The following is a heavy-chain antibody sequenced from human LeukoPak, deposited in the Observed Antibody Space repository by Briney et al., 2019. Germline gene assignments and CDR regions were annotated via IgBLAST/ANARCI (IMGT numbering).Heavy chain of an antibody. D-gene: IGHD3-22*01. J-gene: IGHJ4*02. Sequence: GSLRLSCAASGFTFSSYAMSWVRQAPGKGLEWVSAISGSGDSTYYADSVKGRFTISRDNSKNTLYLQMNSLRAEDTAVYYCAKDPYYYDSSVYYPDYGGQGTLVTVSS. CDR3: AKDPYYYDSSVYYPDY. V-gene: IGHV3-23*01. CDR2: ISGSGDST. CDR1: GFTFSSYA.